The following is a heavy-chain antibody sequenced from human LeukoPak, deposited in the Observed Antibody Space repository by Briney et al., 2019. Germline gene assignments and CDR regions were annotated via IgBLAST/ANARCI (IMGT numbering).Heavy chain of an antibody. J-gene: IGHJ4*02. CDR2: IWYDGTNK. D-gene: IGHD5-24*01. CDR3: ARALMLGDGYNHLYFDY. Sequence: GRSLRLSCAASGFTFSTYGMHWVRQAPGKGLEWVAVIWYDGTNKYYADSVKGRFTISRDNSKNTLYLQMNSLRVEDTAVYYCARALMLGDGYNHLYFDYWGQGTPVTVSS. CDR1: GFTFSTYG. V-gene: IGHV3-33*01.